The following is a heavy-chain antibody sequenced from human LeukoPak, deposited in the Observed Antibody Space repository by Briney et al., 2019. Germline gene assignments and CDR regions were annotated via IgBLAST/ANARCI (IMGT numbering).Heavy chain of an antibody. D-gene: IGHD2-15*01. CDR1: GFTFSNAW. CDR2: IKSKTDGGTT. J-gene: IGHJ4*02. Sequence: GGSLRLSCAASGFTFSNAWMSWVRQAPGKGLEWVVRIKSKTDGGTTDYAAPVKGRFTISRDDSKNTLYLQMNSLKTEDTAVYYCTTAPYCSGGSCYSVGYWGQGTLVTVSS. V-gene: IGHV3-15*01. CDR3: TTAPYCSGGSCYSVGY.